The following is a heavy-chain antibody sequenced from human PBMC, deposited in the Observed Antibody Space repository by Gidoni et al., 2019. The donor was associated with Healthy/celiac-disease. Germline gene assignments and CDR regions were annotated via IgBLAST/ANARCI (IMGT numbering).Heavy chain of an antibody. D-gene: IGHD2-2*01. CDR3: ARLSGPGYCSSTICYTFDY. CDR1: GYTFPDYY. CDR2: INPNSGGA. J-gene: IGHJ4*02. V-gene: IGHV1-2*02. Sequence: QVQLVQSGAEVKKPGASVKVSCKASGYTFPDYYLHWVRPPPGQGREWMGWINPNSGGANYAQKFQGRVTMTRDTSIRTAYMELSRLRSDDTAVFYCARLSGPGYCSSTICYTFDYWGQGTLVTVSS.